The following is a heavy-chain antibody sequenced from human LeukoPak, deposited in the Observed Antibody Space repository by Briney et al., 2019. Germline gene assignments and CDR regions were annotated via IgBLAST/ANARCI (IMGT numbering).Heavy chain of an antibody. D-gene: IGHD6-19*01. CDR1: GDTFTVYF. CDR3: ARKLGYSGGYDY. V-gene: IGHV1-2*02. J-gene: IGHJ4*02. CDR2: VNPHSGVT. Sequence: ASVKVSFMASGDTFTVYFLHWVRQAPEQRHEGMGWVNPHSGVTNYAQKFPGRVTVTRATSISTAYMELSRLKSDDTAVYFCARKLGYSGGYDYWGQGTLVTVSS.